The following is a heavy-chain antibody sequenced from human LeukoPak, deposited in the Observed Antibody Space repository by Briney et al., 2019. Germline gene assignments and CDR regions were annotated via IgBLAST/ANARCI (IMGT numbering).Heavy chain of an antibody. CDR1: GGSVSSDSYY. CDR3: ARLYCSSTSCYVGGYFDY. CDR2: IYYSGST. D-gene: IGHD2-2*01. Sequence: SETLSLTCTVSGGSVSSDSYYWSWIRQPPGKGLEWIGYIYYSGSTNYNPSLKSRVTISVDTSKNQFSLKLSSVTAADTAVYYCARLYCSSTSCYVGGYFDYWGQGTLVTVSS. J-gene: IGHJ4*02. V-gene: IGHV4-61*01.